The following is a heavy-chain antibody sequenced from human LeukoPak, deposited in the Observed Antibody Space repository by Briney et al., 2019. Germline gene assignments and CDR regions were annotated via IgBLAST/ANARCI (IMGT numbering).Heavy chain of an antibody. Sequence: GGSLRLSCAASGFTFSSYAMSWVRQAPGKGLEWVSGISGTGGTTDYADSVKGRFTISRDNSKNTLYLQVNSLRAEDTAVYYCAKDRVPYYYGSGTNYFDYWGQGTLVTVSS. CDR3: AKDRVPYYYGSGTNYFDY. J-gene: IGHJ4*02. V-gene: IGHV3-23*01. CDR2: ISGTGGTT. CDR1: GFTFSSYA. D-gene: IGHD3-10*01.